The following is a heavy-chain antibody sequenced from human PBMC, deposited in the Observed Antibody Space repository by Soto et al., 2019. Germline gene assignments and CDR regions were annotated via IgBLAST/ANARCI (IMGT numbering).Heavy chain of an antibody. Sequence: GGSLRLSCAASGFTFSSYAMSWVRQAPGKGLEWVSAISGSGGSTYYADSVKGRFTISRDNSKNTLYLQMNSLRAEDTAVYYCAKDSSDCSGGSCYSSVDAFDIWGQGTMVTVSS. CDR3: AKDSSDCSGGSCYSSVDAFDI. J-gene: IGHJ3*02. V-gene: IGHV3-23*01. D-gene: IGHD2-15*01. CDR1: GFTFSSYA. CDR2: ISGSGGST.